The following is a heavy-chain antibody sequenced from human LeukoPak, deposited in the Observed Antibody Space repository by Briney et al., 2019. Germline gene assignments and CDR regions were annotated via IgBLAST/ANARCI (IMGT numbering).Heavy chain of an antibody. Sequence: GRSLRLSCAASGFTFNTYPMYCVRQAPGKGLERVALISNDGNNKHYADSVKGRFTVSRDNSNNALSLQMNGLRTEDTAVYYCARPDDSESYYRANHYWGRGTLVTVSP. CDR3: ARPDDSESYYRANHY. J-gene: IGHJ4*02. V-gene: IGHV3-30*04. CDR2: ISNDGNNK. D-gene: IGHD3-10*01. CDR1: GFTFNTYP.